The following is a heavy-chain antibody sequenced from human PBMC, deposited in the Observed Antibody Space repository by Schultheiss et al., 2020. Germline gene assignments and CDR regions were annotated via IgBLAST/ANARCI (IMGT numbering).Heavy chain of an antibody. CDR1: GFTFSNAW. J-gene: IGHJ4*02. CDR2: IKSKTDGGTT. V-gene: IGHV3-15*07. D-gene: IGHD2-2*01. CDR3: TTGLGYCSSTSCYDDC. Sequence: GGSLRLSCAASGFTFSNAWMNWVRQAPGKGLEWVGRIKSKTDGGTTDYAAPVKGRFSISGDDSKNMLYLQMNSLKTEDTAMYYCTTGLGYCSSTSCYDDCWGQGTLVTVSS.